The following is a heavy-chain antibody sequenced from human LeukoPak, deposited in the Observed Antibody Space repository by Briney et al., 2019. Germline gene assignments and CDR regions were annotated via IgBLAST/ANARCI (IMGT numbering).Heavy chain of an antibody. CDR3: ARDHIDGFNPNNWFDP. CDR1: GDSISKDYYC. D-gene: IGHD5-24*01. CDR2: IYNNANT. Sequence: SETLFLTCTVSGDSISKDYYCWAWIRQPPGKGLEWIGTIYNNANTYYNPPLESRVTMSVDTSKNQISLTLTSVTAADTAVYYCARDHIDGFNPNNWFDPWGQGTLVTVSS. J-gene: IGHJ5*02. V-gene: IGHV4-39*07.